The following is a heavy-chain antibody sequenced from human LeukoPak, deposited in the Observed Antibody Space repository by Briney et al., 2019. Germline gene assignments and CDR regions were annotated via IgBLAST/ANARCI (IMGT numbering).Heavy chain of an antibody. CDR2: ISGSGGST. CDR3: AKDTLAYSGSFGAFDY. J-gene: IGHJ4*02. V-gene: IGHV3-23*01. D-gene: IGHD1-26*01. Sequence: GGSLRLSCAASGFTFSNYWMTWVRQAPGKGLEWVSAISGSGGSTYYADSVKGRFTISRDNSKNTLYLQMNSLRAEDTAVYYCAKDTLAYSGSFGAFDYWGQGTLVTVSS. CDR1: GFTFSNYW.